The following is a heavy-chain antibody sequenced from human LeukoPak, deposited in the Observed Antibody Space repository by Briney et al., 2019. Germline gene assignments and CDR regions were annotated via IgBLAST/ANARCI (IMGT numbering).Heavy chain of an antibody. D-gene: IGHD5-18*01. CDR1: GFSLSSYA. Sequence: PGGSLRLSCAASGFSLSSYAMHWVRQAPGKGLEWVSFVSFDGRNKNYADSVKGRFTISRDNSKNTLYLQMNSLRAEDTAVYYCARDTAMAFDYWGQGTLVTVSS. J-gene: IGHJ4*02. CDR3: ARDTAMAFDY. V-gene: IGHV3-30*14. CDR2: VSFDGRNK.